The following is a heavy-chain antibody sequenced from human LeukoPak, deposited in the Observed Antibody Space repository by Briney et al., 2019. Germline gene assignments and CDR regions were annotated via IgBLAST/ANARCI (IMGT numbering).Heavy chain of an antibody. CDR3: ARVISPHEGYLDR. CDR2: ITSGGTTF. J-gene: IGHJ2*01. CDR1: ESTFSNYY. Sequence: GGSLRPSCEASESTFSNYYMNWVRQAPGKGLEWVSYITSGGTTFYYAVSVKGRFTISRDNAKNSLFLQMNSLRAEDTAVYYCARVISPHEGYLDRRGRGTLVTVSS. V-gene: IGHV3-48*01.